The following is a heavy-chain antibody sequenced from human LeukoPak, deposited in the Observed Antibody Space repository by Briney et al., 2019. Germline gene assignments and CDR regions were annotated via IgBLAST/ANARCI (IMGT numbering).Heavy chain of an antibody. Sequence: GGSLRLSCAASGFTFSSYWMQWVRQAPGEGLVWLSRIKGDGGGTNYADSVKGRFIISRDNAKNTLSLQMNSLRAEDTAVYYCVRPYDSSGYQWNDAFDIWGQGTMVTVSP. CDR1: GFTFSSYW. D-gene: IGHD3-22*01. V-gene: IGHV3-74*01. CDR2: IKGDGGGT. CDR3: VRPYDSSGYQWNDAFDI. J-gene: IGHJ3*02.